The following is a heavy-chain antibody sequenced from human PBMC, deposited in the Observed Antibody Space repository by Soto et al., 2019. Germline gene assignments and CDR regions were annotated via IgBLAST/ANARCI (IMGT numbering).Heavy chain of an antibody. J-gene: IGHJ6*02. CDR2: IIPISDTT. CDR1: GGTFSSYA. V-gene: IGHV1-69*13. D-gene: IGHD2-2*01. Sequence: GASVKVSCKASGGTFSSYAISWVRQAPGQGLEWMGGIIPISDTTNYAQKFQGRVTITADESTSTAYMELSSRRSEDTAVYYWAISPGSSPCFEIYYYYYYGMDVWGQGTSVTVSS. CDR3: AISPGSSPCFEIYYYYYYGMDV.